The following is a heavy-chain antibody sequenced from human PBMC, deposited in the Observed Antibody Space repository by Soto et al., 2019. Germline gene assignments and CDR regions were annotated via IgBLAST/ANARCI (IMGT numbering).Heavy chain of an antibody. CDR2: IDYSGST. J-gene: IGHJ6*03. V-gene: IGHV4-31*03. Sequence: SETLSLTCTVSGGSISSGGYYWSWIRQHPGKGLEWIGDIDYSGSTYYNPSLKCRVTISVDTSKNQFSLKLSSVTAADTAVYYCARSTLLQQYYYYYYMDVWGKGTTVTVSS. CDR1: GGSISSGGYY. D-gene: IGHD2-15*01. CDR3: ARSTLLQQYYYYYYMDV.